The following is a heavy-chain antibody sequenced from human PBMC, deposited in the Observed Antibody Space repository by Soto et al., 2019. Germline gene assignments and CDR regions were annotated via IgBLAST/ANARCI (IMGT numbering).Heavy chain of an antibody. Sequence: PSETLSLTCAVYGGSFSGYYWIWIRQPPGKGLEWIGEINHSGSTNYNPSLKSRVTISVDTSKNQFSLKLSSVTAADTAVYYCARVTGRYYYGMDVWGQGTTVTVS. CDR3: ARVTGRYYYGMDV. J-gene: IGHJ6*02. CDR1: GGSFSGYY. CDR2: INHSGST. V-gene: IGHV4-34*01.